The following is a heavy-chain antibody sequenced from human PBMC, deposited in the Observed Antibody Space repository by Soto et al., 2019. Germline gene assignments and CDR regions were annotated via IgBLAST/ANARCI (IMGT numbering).Heavy chain of an antibody. J-gene: IGHJ3*02. CDR3: ARPPTASLDAFEI. V-gene: IGHV4-39*01. CDR1: GGSINSGDYH. Sequence: SETLSLTCTVSGGSINSGDYHWSWIRQPPGKGLEWIGSIYYSGRPYYNPSLQSRVTISVDTSKNQFSLNLNYVTAADTAVYYCARPPTASLDAFEIWGQGTMVTVSS. CDR2: IYYSGRP.